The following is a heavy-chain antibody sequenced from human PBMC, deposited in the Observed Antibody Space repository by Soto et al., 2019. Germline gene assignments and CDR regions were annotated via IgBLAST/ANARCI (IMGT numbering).Heavy chain of an antibody. V-gene: IGHV3-23*01. CDR2: ISGNGDST. CDR1: GFMFRTYA. Sequence: DVQLLESGGGLVQPGGSLRLSCAASGFMFRTYAMTWVRQASGKGLEWVSSISGNGDSTYYADSVKGRFTVSRDNSKSTLYLQMSRVTVEDTAIYYCAKDQTLITAWDFDIWGRGTLVSVSS. CDR3: AKDQTLITAWDFDI. J-gene: IGHJ2*01. D-gene: IGHD3-16*01.